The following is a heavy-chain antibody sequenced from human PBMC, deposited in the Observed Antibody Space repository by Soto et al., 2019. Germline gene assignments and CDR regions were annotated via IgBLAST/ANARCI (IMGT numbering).Heavy chain of an antibody. V-gene: IGHV3-33*01. CDR3: ARDHPIAARLLDY. D-gene: IGHD6-6*01. CDR1: GFTFSNSG. Sequence: GGSLRLSCAASGFTFSNSGMHWVRQAPGKGLEWVAVIWYDGSKEYYADSVKGRFTISRDNSKNTLFLQMNSLRVEDTAVYYCARDHPIAARLLDYWGQGTLVTVSS. CDR2: IWYDGSKE. J-gene: IGHJ4*02.